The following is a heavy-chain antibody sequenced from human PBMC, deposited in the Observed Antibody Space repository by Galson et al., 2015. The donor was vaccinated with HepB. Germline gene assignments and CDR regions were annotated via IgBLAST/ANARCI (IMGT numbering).Heavy chain of an antibody. D-gene: IGHD2-2*01. V-gene: IGHV3-23*01. J-gene: IGHJ4*02. Sequence: SLRLSCAASGFTFSSYAMTWVRQAPGKGLEWVSSISGSGGSPYYADSVRGRFTISRDNSKDTLYLQMNSLRADDTAVYYCAKEKYCGSFSCYGADYWGQGTLVSIYS. CDR2: ISGSGGSP. CDR3: AKEKYCGSFSCYGADY. CDR1: GFTFSSYA.